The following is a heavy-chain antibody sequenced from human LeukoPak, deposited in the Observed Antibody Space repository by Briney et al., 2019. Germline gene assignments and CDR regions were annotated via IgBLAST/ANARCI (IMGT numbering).Heavy chain of an antibody. CDR2: IGGYNGNT. D-gene: IGHD4-23*01. Sequence: ASVKVSCKASGYTFTSYGITWVRQAPGQGLEWMGWIGGYNGNTNYAQKFQDRVTMTTDTSTSTAYMELRSLKSDDTAVYYCARPYYGGNPHYYYIDVWGKGTTVTVSS. CDR1: GYTFTSYG. V-gene: IGHV1-18*01. J-gene: IGHJ6*03. CDR3: ARPYYGGNPHYYYIDV.